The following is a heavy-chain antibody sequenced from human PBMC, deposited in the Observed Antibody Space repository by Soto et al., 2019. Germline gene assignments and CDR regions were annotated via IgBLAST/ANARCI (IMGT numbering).Heavy chain of an antibody. Sequence: EVQLVESGGDLVQPGGSLRLSCAASGFTFSTYWMHWVRQAPGKGLLWVSRIKTDGTYATYADSVKGRFTLSRDNAKNTLYLQMNSLRVEDVVVYYCAAGGSAYYANWGQGTLVTVSS. J-gene: IGHJ4*02. D-gene: IGHD3-22*01. V-gene: IGHV3-74*01. CDR2: IKTDGTYA. CDR1: GFTFSTYW. CDR3: AAGGSAYYAN.